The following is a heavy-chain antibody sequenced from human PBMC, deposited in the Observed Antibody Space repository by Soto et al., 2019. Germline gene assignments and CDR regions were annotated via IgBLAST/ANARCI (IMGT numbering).Heavy chain of an antibody. CDR3: AAWAEGATEVH. CDR2: IWYDASKQ. J-gene: IGHJ4*02. D-gene: IGHD2-15*01. V-gene: IGHV3-33*01. Sequence: XECLRLSCETSGVIVSVYGMHWCHQATGKGLEWVAVIWYDASKQFYAASVEGRFTISRDNSKAILYLQMNSLRAEDPSVYYCAAWAEGATEVHWGQTPLGTVSS. CDR1: GVIVSVYG.